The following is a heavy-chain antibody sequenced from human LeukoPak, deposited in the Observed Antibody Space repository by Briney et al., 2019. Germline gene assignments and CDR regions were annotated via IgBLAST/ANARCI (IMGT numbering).Heavy chain of an antibody. V-gene: IGHV4-59*01. Sequence: SETLSLTCAVSGGSISTYYWSWIRQPPGKGLEWIGYIYYSGSTNHNPSLKSRLTISVDTSKNQFSLKLSSVTAADTAVYYCARGGPSYYGSGSPFDYWGQGTLVTISS. CDR2: IYYSGST. D-gene: IGHD3-10*01. CDR3: ARGGPSYYGSGSPFDY. J-gene: IGHJ4*02. CDR1: GGSISTYY.